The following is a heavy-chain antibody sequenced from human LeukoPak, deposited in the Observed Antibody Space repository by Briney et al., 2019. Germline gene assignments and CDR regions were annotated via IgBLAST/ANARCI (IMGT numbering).Heavy chain of an antibody. J-gene: IGHJ4*02. CDR2: ISGSGGST. CDR3: AKDTGVRCSSGSCYPDY. CDR1: GFTFSSYA. D-gene: IGHD2-15*01. V-gene: IGHV3-23*01. Sequence: GGSLRLSCAASGFTFSSYAMSWVRQAPGKGLEWVSAISGSGGSTYYADSVKGQFTISRDNSKNTLYLQMSSLRAEDTAVYYCAKDTGVRCSSGSCYPDYWGQGTLVTVSS.